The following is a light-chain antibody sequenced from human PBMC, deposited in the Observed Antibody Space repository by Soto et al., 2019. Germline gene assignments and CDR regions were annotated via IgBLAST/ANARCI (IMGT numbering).Light chain of an antibody. CDR1: QDINNR. CDR2: DAA. V-gene: IGKV1-12*01. Sequence: DIQMTQSPSSVSASVGDRVTITCRASQDINNRLAWLQQRPGRAPQYLLQDAAILQSGFPSRFSGSGSWTDFPLTSRSLQPEDLATYYCLQVKSFPRTFGQGTKVELK. J-gene: IGKJ1*01. CDR3: LQVKSFPRT.